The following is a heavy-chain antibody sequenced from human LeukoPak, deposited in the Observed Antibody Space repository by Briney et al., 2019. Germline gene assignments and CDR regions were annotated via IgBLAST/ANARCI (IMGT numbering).Heavy chain of an antibody. Sequence: GGSLRLSCVASGFTVSNKYMSWVRQAPGKGLEWVSVLYNAGSTYYADSVKGRFTISRDNSKNTLYLQMNSLRAEDTAVYYCAKDGPGVVPAATAWGQGTLVTVSS. CDR1: GFTVSNKY. J-gene: IGHJ4*02. CDR3: AKDGPGVVPAATA. D-gene: IGHD2-2*01. V-gene: IGHV3-53*01. CDR2: LYNAGST.